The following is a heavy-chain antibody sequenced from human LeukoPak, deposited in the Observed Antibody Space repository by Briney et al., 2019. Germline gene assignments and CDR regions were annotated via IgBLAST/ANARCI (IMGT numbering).Heavy chain of an antibody. Sequence: GGSLRLSCAASGFTFSNAWMSWVRQAPGKGLEWLTVISTDGNDKHYADSVKGRFTVSRDNSKNTLFLQMNNLRTEDTAVYYCAKDKSVSADYYFDYWGQGTLVTVSS. V-gene: IGHV3-30*18. J-gene: IGHJ4*02. D-gene: IGHD5/OR15-5a*01. CDR3: AKDKSVSADYYFDY. CDR1: GFTFSNAW. CDR2: ISTDGNDK.